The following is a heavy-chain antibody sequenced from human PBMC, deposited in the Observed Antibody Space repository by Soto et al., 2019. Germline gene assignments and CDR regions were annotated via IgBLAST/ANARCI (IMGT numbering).Heavy chain of an antibody. CDR3: AVQYDPVPRSAFDI. CDR1: GFTFSDYY. V-gene: IGHV3-11*01. CDR2: VSSSGNNI. J-gene: IGHJ3*02. Sequence: PGGSLRLSCAASGFTFSDYYMSWILQAPGKGLEWLSYVSSSGNNIYYADSVKGRFTISRDNAKKSLYLQMNSQRAADTAVYYCAVQYDPVPRSAFDIWGQGTMVTVSS. D-gene: IGHD4-4*01.